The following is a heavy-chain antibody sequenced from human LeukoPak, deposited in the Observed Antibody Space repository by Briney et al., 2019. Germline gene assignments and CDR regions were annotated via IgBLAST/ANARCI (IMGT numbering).Heavy chain of an antibody. V-gene: IGHV3-53*01. CDR2: LYRGGST. D-gene: IGHD4-17*01. Sequence: GGSLRLSCAASGFTVSRNYMDWVRQAPGKGLEWVSVLYRGGSTYYADSVEGRFTISRDNSKNTLSLQMNSLRADDTAVYYCTRGFANGDYTFDYWGQGTLVTVSS. J-gene: IGHJ4*02. CDR1: GFTVSRNY. CDR3: TRGFANGDYTFDY.